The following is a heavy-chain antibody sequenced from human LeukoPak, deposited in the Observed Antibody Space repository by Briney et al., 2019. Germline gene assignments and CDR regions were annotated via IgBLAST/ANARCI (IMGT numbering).Heavy chain of an antibody. CDR3: ARDQYYDSSGYYYYYYGMDV. CDR2: IKQDGSEK. CDR1: GFTFSSYA. V-gene: IGHV3-7*01. Sequence: GGSLRLSGAASGFTFSSYAMSWVRQAPGKGLEWVANIKQDGSEKYYVDSVKGRFTISRDNAKNSLYLQMNSLRAEDTAVYYCARDQYYDSSGYYYYYYGMDVWGQGTTVTVSS. D-gene: IGHD3-22*01. J-gene: IGHJ6*02.